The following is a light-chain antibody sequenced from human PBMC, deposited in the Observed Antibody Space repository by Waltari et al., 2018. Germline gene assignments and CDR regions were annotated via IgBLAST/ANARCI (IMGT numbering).Light chain of an antibody. Sequence: EIVLTQSPATLSLSPGETATLSCRASQSVGTYLAWYQQKPGQAPRLLLYDASNRATGIPDRFRGRGSGTDFTLTISSLGPEDFALYYCQQRSSWTPHTFGQGARLEIK. CDR1: QSVGTY. CDR2: DAS. J-gene: IGKJ2*01. CDR3: QQRSSWTPHT. V-gene: IGKV3-11*01.